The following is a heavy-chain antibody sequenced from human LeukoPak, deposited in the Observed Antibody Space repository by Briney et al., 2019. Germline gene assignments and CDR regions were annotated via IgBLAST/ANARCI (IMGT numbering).Heavy chain of an antibody. Sequence: SETLSLTCTVSGGSISSYYWSWIRQPPGKGLEWIGYIYYSGSTNYNPSLKSRVTISVGTSKNQFSLKLSSVTAADTAVYYCASYGDYDNWFDPWGQGTLVTVSS. V-gene: IGHV4-59*01. D-gene: IGHD4-17*01. CDR2: IYYSGST. CDR1: GGSISSYY. CDR3: ASYGDYDNWFDP. J-gene: IGHJ5*02.